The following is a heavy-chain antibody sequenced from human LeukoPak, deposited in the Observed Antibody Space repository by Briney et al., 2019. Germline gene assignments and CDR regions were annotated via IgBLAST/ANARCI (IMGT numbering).Heavy chain of an antibody. Sequence: SETLSLTCTVSGGSVNSGTNFWSWIRQHPGKGLEWVGYIYNSGSTYYNPSLKSRVTISVDTSKNQFSLRLSSVTAADTAVFYCARADGDYSDSSGPYYFDNWGQGTLVTVSS. V-gene: IGHV4-31*03. CDR1: GGSVNSGTNF. CDR2: IYNSGST. D-gene: IGHD3-22*01. J-gene: IGHJ4*02. CDR3: ARADGDYSDSSGPYYFDN.